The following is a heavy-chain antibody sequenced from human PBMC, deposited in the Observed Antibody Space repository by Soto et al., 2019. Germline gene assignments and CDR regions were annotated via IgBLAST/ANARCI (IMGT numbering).Heavy chain of an antibody. CDR1: GGTFSSYA. CDR3: ARDQAAAGLDAFDI. V-gene: IGHV1-69*10. D-gene: IGHD6-13*01. Sequence: GASVKVSCKASGGTFSSYAISWVRQAPGQGLEWMGGIIPIFGIANYAQKFQGRVTITADKSTSTAYMELSSLRSEDTAVYYCARDQAAAGLDAFDIWGQGTMVTVSS. CDR2: IIPIFGIA. J-gene: IGHJ3*02.